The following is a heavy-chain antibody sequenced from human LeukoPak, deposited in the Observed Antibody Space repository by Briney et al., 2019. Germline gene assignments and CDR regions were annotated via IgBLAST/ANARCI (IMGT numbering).Heavy chain of an antibody. CDR1: GFTFSTYN. CDR3: VRQMIRFWFDP. V-gene: IGHV3-21*06. D-gene: IGHD3-16*01. J-gene: IGHJ5*02. CDR2: ITSGETYI. Sequence: GGSLRLSCAASGFTFSTYNMNWLRQAPGKGLEWVSSITSGETYIYYADSVKGRFTISRDNARNEVFLQMNSLRDDDTAVYYCVRQMIRFWFDPWGQGSRVIVSS.